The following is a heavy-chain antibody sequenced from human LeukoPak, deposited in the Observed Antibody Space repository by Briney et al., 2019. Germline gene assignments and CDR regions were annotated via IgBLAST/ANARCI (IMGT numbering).Heavy chain of an antibody. CDR1: GGSISSYY. V-gene: IGHV4-4*07. Sequence: PSETLSLTCTVSGGSISSYYWSWIRQPAGKGLEWIGRFYTSGSTNYNPSLKSRVTMSVDTSKNQFSLKLTSVTAADTAVYYCARDRGEYSSSSAYYSYYYMDVWGKGTTVTVSS. J-gene: IGHJ6*03. CDR3: ARDRGEYSSSSAYYSYYYMDV. D-gene: IGHD6-6*01. CDR2: FYTSGST.